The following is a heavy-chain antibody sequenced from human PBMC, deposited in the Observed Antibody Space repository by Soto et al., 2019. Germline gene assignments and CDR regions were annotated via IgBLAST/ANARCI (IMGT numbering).Heavy chain of an antibody. CDR2: ISYDGSNK. Sequence: PGGSMILSCAASGFTFSSYGMHWVRPAPGKGLEWVAVISYDGSNKYYADSVKGRFTISRDNSKNTLYLQMNSLRAEDTAVYYCAKDLAVVTSWAYYGMDVWGQGTTVTVSS. CDR3: AKDLAVVTSWAYYGMDV. D-gene: IGHD2-21*02. V-gene: IGHV3-30*18. CDR1: GFTFSSYG. J-gene: IGHJ6*02.